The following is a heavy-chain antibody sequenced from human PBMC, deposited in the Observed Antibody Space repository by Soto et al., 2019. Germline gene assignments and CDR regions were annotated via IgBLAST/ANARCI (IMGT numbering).Heavy chain of an antibody. Sequence: PGGSLSLSCAASGFTFSSYAMSWVRQAPGKGLEWVSAISGSCGSRYYADSVKGRFTISRDNSKNTLYLQMNSLRAEDTAVYYCAKCLWFGESRSNWFDPWGQGTLDTVSS. J-gene: IGHJ5*02. CDR2: ISGSCGSR. CDR3: AKCLWFGESRSNWFDP. D-gene: IGHD3-10*01. CDR1: GFTFSSYA. V-gene: IGHV3-23*01.